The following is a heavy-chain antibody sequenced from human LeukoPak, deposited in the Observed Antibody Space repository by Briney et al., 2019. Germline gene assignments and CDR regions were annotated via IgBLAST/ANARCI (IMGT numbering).Heavy chain of an antibody. CDR1: GYTFSNYW. CDR2: VYPGDAET. V-gene: IGHV5-51*01. J-gene: IGHJ6*04. D-gene: IGHD4-17*01. CDR3: VSLATTSKGVDV. Sequence: GESLKISCKVSGYTFSNYWIGWVRQMPGKGPEWMGIVYPGDAETRYSPSFQGQVSISADKSINTAYVYWRSLEASDSAMYCCVSLATTSKGVDVWGRGTTVTVSS.